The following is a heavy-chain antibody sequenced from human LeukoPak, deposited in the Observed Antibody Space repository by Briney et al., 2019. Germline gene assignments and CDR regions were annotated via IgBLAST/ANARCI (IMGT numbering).Heavy chain of an antibody. CDR3: ARGDGDDYYYYMDV. CDR1: GGSISSYY. CDR2: IYYSGST. D-gene: IGHD4-17*01. Sequence: SETLSLTCTVSGGSISSYYWSWIRQPPGKGLEWIGYIYYSGSTNYNPSLKSRVTISVDTSKNQFSLKLSSVTAADTAVYYCARGDGDDYYYYMDVWGKGTTVTISS. J-gene: IGHJ6*03. V-gene: IGHV4-59*08.